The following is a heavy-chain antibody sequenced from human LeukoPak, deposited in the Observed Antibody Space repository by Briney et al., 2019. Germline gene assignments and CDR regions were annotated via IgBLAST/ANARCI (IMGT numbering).Heavy chain of an antibody. CDR2: LSHDGINK. J-gene: IGHJ4*02. Sequence: PGGSLRLSCAASGFIFSNYAMHWVRQAPGKGLEWVAVLSHDGINKYYADSVKGRFAISRDNSKNTLYLQMNSLRAEDTAVYYCARGVGKNSYTSIDYWGQGTLVTVSS. CDR1: GFIFSNYA. D-gene: IGHD5-18*01. V-gene: IGHV3-30*09. CDR3: ARGVGKNSYTSIDY.